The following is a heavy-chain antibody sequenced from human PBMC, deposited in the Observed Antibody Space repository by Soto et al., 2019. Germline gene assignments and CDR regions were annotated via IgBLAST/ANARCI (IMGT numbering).Heavy chain of an antibody. D-gene: IGHD3-16*01. CDR3: AIERHGGLRLGELFHDAFDI. V-gene: IGHV4-31*03. CDR2: IYYSGST. J-gene: IGHJ3*02. CDR1: GGSISSGGYY. Sequence: SETLSLTCTVSGGSISSGGYYWSWIRQHPGKGLEWIGYIYYSGSTYYNPSLKSRVTISVDTSKNQFSLKLSSVTAADTAVYYCAIERHGGLRLGELFHDAFDIWGQGTMVTVSS.